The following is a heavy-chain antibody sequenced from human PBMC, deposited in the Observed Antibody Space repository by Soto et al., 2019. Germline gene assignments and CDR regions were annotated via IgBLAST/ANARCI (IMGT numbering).Heavy chain of an antibody. V-gene: IGHV5-51*01. Sequence: PGVSLKISCRASGYIFTDYWIGWVRQTRGKGLEWMGIIYPADSDVRYSPSFQGQITISADKFSSTAYLQLSSPKASDTAIYYCARHSGYCRGGICYVTVWGQGSLVTVSS. CDR1: GYIFTDYW. J-gene: IGHJ4*02. CDR3: ARHSGYCRGGICYVTV. CDR2: IYPADSDV. D-gene: IGHD2-15*01.